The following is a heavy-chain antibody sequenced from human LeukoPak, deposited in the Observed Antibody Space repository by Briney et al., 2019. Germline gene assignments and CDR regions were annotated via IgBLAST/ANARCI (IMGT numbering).Heavy chain of an antibody. J-gene: IGHJ4*02. D-gene: IGHD4-17*01. CDR1: GFTFKNFA. CDR2: ISRSSIYI. V-gene: IGHV3-21*01. Sequence: GGSLRLSCAASGFTFKNFAMSWVRQAPGKGLEWVSSISRSSIYIYYADSVMGRFTISRDNAKNSLYLQMNSLRAEDTAVYYCARVPHYGDYVHYYFDYWGQGTLVTVSS. CDR3: ARVPHYGDYVHYYFDY.